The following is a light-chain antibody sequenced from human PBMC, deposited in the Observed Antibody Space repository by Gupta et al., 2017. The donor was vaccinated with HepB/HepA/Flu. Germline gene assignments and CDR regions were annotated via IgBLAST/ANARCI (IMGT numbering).Light chain of an antibody. CDR2: EDN. CDR3: QVWDTRTDNPVV. CDR1: NIGTKS. Sequence: SYILTQPPSVSVAPGRTARITCVGNNIGTKSVHWYQQRPGQAPLVVIYEDNNRPSGIPERSSGSTSGNTTTLTISRVDAGDEADYYCQVWDTRTDNPVVFGGGTKLTV. V-gene: IGLV3-21*03. J-gene: IGLJ2*01.